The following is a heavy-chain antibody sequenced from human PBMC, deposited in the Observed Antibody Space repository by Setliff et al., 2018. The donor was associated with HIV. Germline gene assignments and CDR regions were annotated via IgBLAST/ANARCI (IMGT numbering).Heavy chain of an antibody. CDR1: GVFISGGSYY. CDR2: IYASGSS. Sequence: SETLSLTCTVSGVFISGGSYYWSWIRQPAGKGLEWIGRIYASGSSNYNPSLKSRVTMSVDTSKSQFSLKLISATAADTAVYYCARREYSSSSPPFDYWGQGTLVTVSS. D-gene: IGHD6-6*01. V-gene: IGHV4-61*02. J-gene: IGHJ4*02. CDR3: ARREYSSSSPPFDY.